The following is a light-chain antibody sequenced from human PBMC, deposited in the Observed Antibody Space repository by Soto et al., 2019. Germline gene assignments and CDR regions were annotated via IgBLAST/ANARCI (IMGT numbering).Light chain of an antibody. CDR2: GAS. J-gene: IGKJ1*01. CDR1: QSVSSY. CDR3: QQYGSSGT. V-gene: IGKV3-20*01. Sequence: EIVLTQSPATLSLSPGERATLSCRASQSVSSYLAWYQQKPGQAPRLLIYGASNRAAGIPVRFSRSGSGTDLTLTISRLEPEDFAVYYCQQYGSSGTVGLGTKVDI.